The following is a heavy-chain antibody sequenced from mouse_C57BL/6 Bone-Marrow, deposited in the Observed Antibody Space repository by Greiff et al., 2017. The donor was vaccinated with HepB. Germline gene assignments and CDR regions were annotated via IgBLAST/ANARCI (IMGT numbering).Heavy chain of an antibody. Sequence: EVKVEESGGGLVQPGGSLKLSCAASGFTFSDYGMAWVRQAPRKGPEWVAFISNLAYSIYYADTVTGRFTISRENAKNTLYLEMSSLRSEDTAMYYCARLTPYWYFDVWAQGPRSPSPQ. V-gene: IGHV5-15*04. J-gene: IGHJ1*03. CDR1: GFTFSDYG. D-gene: IGHD1-3*01. CDR2: ISNLAYSI. CDR3: ARLTPYWYFDV.